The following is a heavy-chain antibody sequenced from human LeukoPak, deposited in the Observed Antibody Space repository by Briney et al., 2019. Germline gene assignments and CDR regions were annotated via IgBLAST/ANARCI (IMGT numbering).Heavy chain of an antibody. CDR2: IIGSGST. CDR1: GFPFSNYA. V-gene: IGHV3-23*01. J-gene: IGHJ3*02. CDR3: AKTGPICWDGFYI. Sequence: GGSLRLSCAASGFPFSNYAMSWVRQAPGKGLEWVSIIIGSGSTYYAVSVKGRFTIFRDSSKSTLSLQMNSLRGEDTGVYYCAKTGPICWDGFYIWGQGTMVTVSS. D-gene: IGHD2-21*01.